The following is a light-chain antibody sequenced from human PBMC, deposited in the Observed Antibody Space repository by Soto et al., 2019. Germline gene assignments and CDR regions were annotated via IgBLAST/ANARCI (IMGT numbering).Light chain of an antibody. CDR2: DVT. CDR3: SSYTSSSTHV. CDR1: SSDVGGYNF. J-gene: IGLJ1*01. V-gene: IGLV2-14*03. Sequence: QSALTQPASVSGSPGQSITISCTGTSSDVGGYNFVSWYQQHPGRVPILLIYDVTSRPSRVSDRFSGSKSGNTASLTISGLQTEDEGDYYCSSYTSSSTHVFGSGTKGAVL.